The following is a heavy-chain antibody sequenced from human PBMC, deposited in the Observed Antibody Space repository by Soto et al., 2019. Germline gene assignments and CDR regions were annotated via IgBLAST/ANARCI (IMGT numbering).Heavy chain of an antibody. J-gene: IGHJ6*02. V-gene: IGHV4-39*01. Sequence: SETLSLTCTVSGGSISSSSYYWGWIRQPPGKGLEWIGSIYYSGSTYYNPSLKSRVTISVDTSKNQFSLKLSSVTAADTAVYYCEGAAPNHNYYYYGMDVWGQGTTVTVSS. CDR3: EGAAPNHNYYYYGMDV. CDR1: GGSISSSSYY. CDR2: IYYSGST.